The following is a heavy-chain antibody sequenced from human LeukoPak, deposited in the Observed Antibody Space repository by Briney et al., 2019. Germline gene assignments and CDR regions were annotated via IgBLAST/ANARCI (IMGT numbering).Heavy chain of an antibody. CDR3: ARAVNTIFGVAFGY. CDR2: TRNKANSYTT. J-gene: IGHJ4*02. Sequence: GGSLRLSCAASGFTFSDHYMDWVRQAPGKGLEWVGRTRNKANSYTTEYAASVKGRFTISRDDSKNSLYLQMNSLKTEDTAVYYCARAVNTIFGVAFGYWGQGTLVTVSS. V-gene: IGHV3-72*01. CDR1: GFTFSDHY. D-gene: IGHD3-3*01.